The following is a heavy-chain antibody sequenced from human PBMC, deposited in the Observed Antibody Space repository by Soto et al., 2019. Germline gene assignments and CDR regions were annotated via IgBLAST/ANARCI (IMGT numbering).Heavy chain of an antibody. Sequence: QVQLVQSGAEVKKPGSSVKVSCKASGGTFGNYAVSWVRQAPGQGLEWMGKIMPVFGTGNYAQKFQGRVTITVDKFTNTSYMELSSLRSGETAVYYCARVSVTGIYGEDVWGQGTTVSVYS. CDR2: IMPVFGTG. CDR1: GGTFGNYA. D-gene: IGHD3-10*01. J-gene: IGHJ6*02. V-gene: IGHV1-69*06. CDR3: ARVSVTGIYGEDV.